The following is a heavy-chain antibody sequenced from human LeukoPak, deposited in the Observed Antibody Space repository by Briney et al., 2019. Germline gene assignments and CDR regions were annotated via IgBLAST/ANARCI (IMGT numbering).Heavy chain of an antibody. CDR2: IYTSGST. V-gene: IGHV4-4*07. CDR1: GGSISSYY. D-gene: IGHD6-19*01. J-gene: IGHJ5*02. Sequence: SETLSLTCTVSGGSISSYYWSWIRQPAGKGPEWIGRIYTSGSTNYNPSLKSRVTMSVDTSKNQLSLKLSSVTAADTAVYYCARVPSIAVAGSDWFGPWGQGTLVTVSS. CDR3: ARVPSIAVAGSDWFGP.